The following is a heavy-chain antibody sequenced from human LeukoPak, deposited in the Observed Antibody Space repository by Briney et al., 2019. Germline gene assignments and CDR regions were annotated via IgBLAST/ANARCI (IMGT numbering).Heavy chain of an antibody. Sequence: PGGSLRLSCAASGFTFSSYAMSWVRQAPGKGLEWVSAISGSGGSTYYAGSVKGRFTISRDNSKNTLYLQMNSLRAEDTAVYYCAREEYCGGDCPGDAFDIWGQGTMVTVSS. V-gene: IGHV3-23*01. CDR3: AREEYCGGDCPGDAFDI. CDR1: GFTFSSYA. CDR2: ISGSGGST. D-gene: IGHD2-21*02. J-gene: IGHJ3*02.